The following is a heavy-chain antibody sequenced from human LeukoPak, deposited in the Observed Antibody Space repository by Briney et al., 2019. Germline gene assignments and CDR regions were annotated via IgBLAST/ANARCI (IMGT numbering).Heavy chain of an antibody. D-gene: IGHD3-3*01. CDR1: GYTFTDNY. V-gene: IGHV1-2*02. Sequence: ASVKVSCKASGYTFTDNYIHWVRRAPGQGLEWMGWINPLSGGPMYAQKFQGRVTMTRDTSLSTAYIELNGLKSDDTAIYYCAREGIKIFGGWAPFDPWGQGTLVTVS. J-gene: IGHJ5*02. CDR2: INPLSGGP. CDR3: AREGIKIFGGWAPFDP.